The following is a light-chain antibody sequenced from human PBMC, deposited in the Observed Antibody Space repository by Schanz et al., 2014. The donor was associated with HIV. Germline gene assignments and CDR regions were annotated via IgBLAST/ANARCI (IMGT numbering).Light chain of an antibody. CDR1: RSDVGGYDH. CDR3: TSYASSRSMV. V-gene: IGLV2-11*01. J-gene: IGLJ1*01. CDR2: GVT. Sequence: QSALTQPRSVSGSPGQSVAISCTGTRSDVGGYDHVSWYQQHPGKAPKLMIYGVTKRPSGVPDRFSGSKSGNTASLTISGLQAEDEADYYCTSYASSRSMVFGTGTKLTVL.